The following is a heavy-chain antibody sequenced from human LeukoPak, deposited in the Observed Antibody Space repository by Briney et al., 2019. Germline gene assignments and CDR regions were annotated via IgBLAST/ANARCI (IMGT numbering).Heavy chain of an antibody. V-gene: IGHV3-74*01. D-gene: IGHD3-16*01. CDR2: IDRDGGSE. Sequence: PGGSLRLSCVASGFSFSNSRMHWVRQAPGRGLVWVSRIDRDGGSETYADSVRGRFAISRDNAKNTLYLQMNSLRAEDTAVYYCAKTFHDYVWGSLDAFHIWGQGTMVTVSS. CDR1: GFSFSNSR. J-gene: IGHJ3*02. CDR3: AKTFHDYVWGSLDAFHI.